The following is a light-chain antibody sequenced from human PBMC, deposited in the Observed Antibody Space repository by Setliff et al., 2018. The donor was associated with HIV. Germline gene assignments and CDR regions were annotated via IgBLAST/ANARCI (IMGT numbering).Light chain of an antibody. J-gene: IGLJ2*01. CDR2: EVS. V-gene: IGLV2-8*01. CDR3: SSYAGSNNLV. CDR1: SSDVGGYNY. Sequence: QSALAQPPSASGSPGQSVTISCTGTSSDVGGYNYVSWYQQHPGKAPKLMIYEVSKRPSGVPDRFSGSKSGNTASLTVSGPQAEDEADYYCSSYAGSNNLVFGGGTKSPS.